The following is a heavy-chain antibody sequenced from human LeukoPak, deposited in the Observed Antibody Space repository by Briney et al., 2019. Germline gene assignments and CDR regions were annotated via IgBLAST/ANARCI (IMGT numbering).Heavy chain of an antibody. CDR2: INSDGSST. CDR1: GFTFSSYW. J-gene: IGHJ4*02. V-gene: IGHV3-74*01. CDR3: AGANYYDSSGFLTT. Sequence: GGSLRLSCAASGFTFSSYWMHWVRQAPGKGLVWVSRINSDGSSTSYADSVKGRFTISRDNAKDTLYLQMNSLRAEDTAVYYCAGANYYDSSGFLTTWGQGTLVTVSS. D-gene: IGHD3-22*01.